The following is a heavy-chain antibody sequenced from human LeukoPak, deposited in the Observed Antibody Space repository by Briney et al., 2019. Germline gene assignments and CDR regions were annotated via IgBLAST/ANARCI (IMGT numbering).Heavy chain of an antibody. CDR3: ARALPSCWYYFDY. CDR1: GFGFSSCE. CDR2: ISSSGSTI. J-gene: IGHJ4*02. V-gene: IGHV3-48*03. Sequence: GGSLRLSYAASGFGFSSCEMKWLRQAPGKGLEWVSYISSSGSTIHYADSVKGRFTISRDNAKNSLYLQMNSLRAEDTAVYYCARALPSCWYYFDYWGQGTLVTVSS. D-gene: IGHD6-19*01.